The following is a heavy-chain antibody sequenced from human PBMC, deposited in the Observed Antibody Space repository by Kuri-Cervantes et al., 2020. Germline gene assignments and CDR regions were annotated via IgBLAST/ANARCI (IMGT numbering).Heavy chain of an antibody. V-gene: IGHV2-70*16. D-gene: IGHD5-12*01. J-gene: IGHJ4*02. CDR3: ARNPIPLNSGYDY. Sequence: TLSLTCTVSGASISSGGYYWSWIRQPPGKALEWLARIDWDNDKFYSTSLKTRLTISKDTSKNQVVLTMTNMDPVDTATYFCARNPIPLNSGYDYWGQGTLVTVSS. CDR2: IDWDNDK. CDR1: GASISSGGYY.